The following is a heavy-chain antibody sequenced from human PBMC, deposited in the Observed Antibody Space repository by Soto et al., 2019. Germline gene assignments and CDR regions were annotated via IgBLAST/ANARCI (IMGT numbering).Heavy chain of an antibody. Sequence: PSETLSLTCAVSGYSIGSGYYWAWIRQSPGKGLEWIGSIYHAGSVYYNPSLNGRVALSMDTSKNSLYLQMNSLRDEDTAVYYCATVAARPYYYYYYGMDVWGQGTTVTVSS. V-gene: IGHV4-38-2*01. CDR2: IYHAGSV. J-gene: IGHJ6*02. D-gene: IGHD6-6*01. CDR1: GYSIGSGYY. CDR3: ATVAARPYYYYYYGMDV.